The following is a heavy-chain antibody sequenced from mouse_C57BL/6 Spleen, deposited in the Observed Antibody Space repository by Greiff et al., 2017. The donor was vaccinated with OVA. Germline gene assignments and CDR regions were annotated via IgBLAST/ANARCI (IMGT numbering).Heavy chain of an antibody. CDR1: GYTFTDYE. CDR3: TRGYDYGGYAMDY. D-gene: IGHD2-4*01. V-gene: IGHV1-15*01. Sequence: VKLMESGAELVRPGASVTLSCKASGYTFTDYEMHWVKQTPVHGLEWIGAIDPETGGTAYNQKFKGKAILTADKSSSTAYMELRSLTSEDSAVYYCTRGYDYGGYAMDYWGQGTSVTVSS. J-gene: IGHJ4*01. CDR2: IDPETGGT.